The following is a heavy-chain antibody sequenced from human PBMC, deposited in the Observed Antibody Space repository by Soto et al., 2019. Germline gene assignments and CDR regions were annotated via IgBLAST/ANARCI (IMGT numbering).Heavy chain of an antibody. CDR2: MSYDGSAK. V-gene: IGHV3-30*02. CDR3: AIARVADAALDH. Sequence: GGSLRLSCAGSGFIFSNNGMHWVRQAPGKGLEWVAFMSYDGSAKFYADSVKGRFTISRDNSKSTLFLHMSNLRAEDTAMYYCAIARVADAALDHWGQGALVTVSS. J-gene: IGHJ4*02. D-gene: IGHD6-6*01. CDR1: GFIFSNNG.